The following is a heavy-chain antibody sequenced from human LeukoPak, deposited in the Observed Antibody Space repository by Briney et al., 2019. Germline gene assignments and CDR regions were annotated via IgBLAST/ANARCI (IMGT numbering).Heavy chain of an antibody. CDR3: ASGKDSSGWYGNDY. D-gene: IGHD6-19*01. CDR2: IYYSENT. V-gene: IGHV4-59*11. CDR1: GGSISSHY. J-gene: IGHJ4*02. Sequence: PSETLSLTCTVSGGSISSHYWSWIRQPPGKGLEWIGYIYYSENTNYNPSLKSRVTISVDTSKNQFSLKLSSVTAADTAVYYCASGKDSSGWYGNDYWGQGTLVTVSS.